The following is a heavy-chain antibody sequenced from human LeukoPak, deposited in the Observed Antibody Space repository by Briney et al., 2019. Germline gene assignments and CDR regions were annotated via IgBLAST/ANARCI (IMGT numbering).Heavy chain of an antibody. V-gene: IGHV3-33*01. CDR2: IWYDGSNK. J-gene: IGHJ6*02. D-gene: IGHD1-1*01. Sequence: GGSLRLSCAASGFTFSSYGMHWVRQAPGKGLEWVAVIWYDGSNKYYADSVKGRFTISRDNSKNTLYLQMNSLRAEDTAVYYCARLEAGGYYGMDVWGQGTTVTVSS. CDR1: GFTFSSYG. CDR3: ARLEAGGYYGMDV.